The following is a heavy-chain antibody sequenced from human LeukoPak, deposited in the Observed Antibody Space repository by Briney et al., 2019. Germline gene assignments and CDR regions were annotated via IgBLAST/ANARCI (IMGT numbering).Heavy chain of an antibody. D-gene: IGHD2-2*02. CDR1: GFTFSSYA. CDR3: ARKGPNQLLYDY. J-gene: IGHJ4*02. V-gene: IGHV3-23*01. CDR2: ISGSGGST. Sequence: GGSLRLSCAASGFTFSSYAMSWVLQAPGKGLEWVSAISGSGGSTYYADSAKGRFTISRDNSKNTLYLQMNSLRAEDTAVYYCARKGPNQLLYDYWGQGTLVTVSS.